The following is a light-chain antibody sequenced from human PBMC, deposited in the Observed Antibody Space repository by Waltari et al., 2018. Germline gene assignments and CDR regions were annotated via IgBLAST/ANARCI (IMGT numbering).Light chain of an antibody. V-gene: IGLV2-23*01. J-gene: IGLJ2*01. CDR3: CSYAGSSTVV. CDR2: EGS. CDR1: SSDVGSYNL. Sequence: QSALTQPASVSGSPGQSITISCTGTSSDVGSYNLVSWYQQHPGKAPKLMIYEGSKRPSGVANRFSGSPSANTASLTISGLQAEDEADYYCCSYAGSSTVVFGGGTKLTVL.